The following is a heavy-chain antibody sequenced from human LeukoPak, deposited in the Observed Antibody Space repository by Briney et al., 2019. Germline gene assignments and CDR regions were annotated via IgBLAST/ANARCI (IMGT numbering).Heavy chain of an antibody. CDR2: IYSGGGT. Sequence: GGSLRLSCAASGFTVSSNYMSWVRQAPGKGLEWVSVIYSGGGTYYADSVKGRFTISRHNSKNTLYLQMNSLRAEDTAVYYCARVQLNYYYGMDVWGQGTTVTVSS. D-gene: IGHD1-1*01. J-gene: IGHJ6*02. CDR1: GFTVSSNY. V-gene: IGHV3-53*04. CDR3: ARVQLNYYYGMDV.